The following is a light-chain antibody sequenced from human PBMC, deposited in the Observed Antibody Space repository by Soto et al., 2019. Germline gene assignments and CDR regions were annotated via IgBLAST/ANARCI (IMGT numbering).Light chain of an antibody. Sequence: QSVLTQPPPASGTPRQKGTISFSGSSSTIGSNSVNWYQQLPGTAPKLLIYSNDRRPSGVPDRFSGSKSGTSASLAISGLQSEDEADYYCAAWDDSLNGYVFVTGTMVTVL. J-gene: IGLJ1*01. CDR3: AAWDDSLNGYV. V-gene: IGLV1-44*01. CDR1: SSTIGSNS. CDR2: SND.